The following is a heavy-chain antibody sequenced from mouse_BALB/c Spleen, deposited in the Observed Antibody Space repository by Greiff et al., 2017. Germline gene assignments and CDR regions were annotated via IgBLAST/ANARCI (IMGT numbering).Heavy chain of an antibody. Sequence: DVKLQESGPGLVKPSQSLSLTCTVTGYSITSDYAWNWIRQFPGNKLEWMGYISYSGSTSYNPSLKSRISITRDTSKNQFFLQLNSVTTEDTATYYCARDGGNWFAYWGQGTLVTVSA. CDR1: GYSITSDYA. J-gene: IGHJ3*01. CDR3: ARDGGNWFAY. V-gene: IGHV3-2*02. CDR2: ISYSGST. D-gene: IGHD1-1*02.